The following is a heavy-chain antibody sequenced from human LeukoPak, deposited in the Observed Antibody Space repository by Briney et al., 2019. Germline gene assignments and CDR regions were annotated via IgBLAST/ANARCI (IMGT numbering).Heavy chain of an antibody. CDR2: VNPTSGGT. Sequence: EASVKVSCKASGYTFTGNYMHWVRQAPGQGLEWTGWVNPTSGGTKYEQNFQGRVTMTRDTSISTAYMELSRLRSDDTAVYYCVRAYYYHMDVWGQGTTVTVSS. D-gene: IGHD3-22*01. CDR3: VRAYYYHMDV. V-gene: IGHV1-2*02. CDR1: GYTFTGNY. J-gene: IGHJ6*02.